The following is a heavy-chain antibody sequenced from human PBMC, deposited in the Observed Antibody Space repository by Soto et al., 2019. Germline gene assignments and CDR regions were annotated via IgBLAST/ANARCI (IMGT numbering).Heavy chain of an antibody. CDR2: IIPILGIA. CDR3: ARGVAAAATDWFDP. CDR1: GGTFSSYT. Sequence: QVQLVQSGAEVKKPGSSVKVSCKASGGTFSSYTISWVRQAPGQGLEWMGRIIPILGIANYAQKFQGRVTXXAXKXXSTAYMELSSLRSEDTAVYYCARGVAAAATDWFDPWGQGTLVTVSS. V-gene: IGHV1-69*02. D-gene: IGHD6-13*01. J-gene: IGHJ5*02.